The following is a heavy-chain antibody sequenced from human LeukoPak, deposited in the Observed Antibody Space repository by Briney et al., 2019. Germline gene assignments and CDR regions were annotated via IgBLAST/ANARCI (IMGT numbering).Heavy chain of an antibody. CDR1: GGSISSYY. V-gene: IGHV4-59*01. CDR3: ARRWLQLLDY. D-gene: IGHD5-24*01. CDR2: IYYSGST. J-gene: IGHJ4*02. Sequence: SETLSLTCTVSGGSISSYYWSWIRQPPGKGLEWIGYIYYSGSTNYNPSLKSRVTISVDTSKNQFSLKLSSVTAADTAVYYCARRWLQLLDYWGQGTLVTVSS.